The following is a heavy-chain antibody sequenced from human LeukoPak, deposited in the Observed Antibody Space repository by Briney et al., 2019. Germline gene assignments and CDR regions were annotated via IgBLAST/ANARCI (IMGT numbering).Heavy chain of an antibody. J-gene: IGHJ6*03. D-gene: IGHD3-16*01. CDR1: RFTFDDYG. CDR2: INWNGGST. V-gene: IGHV3-20*04. Sequence: GGSLRLSCAASRFTFDDYGMSWVRQAPGKGLEWVSGINWNGGSTGYADSVKGRFTISRDNAKNSLYLQMNSLRAEDTALYYCARAPTGLYYYYYMDVWGKGTTVTVSS. CDR3: ARAPTGLYYYYYMDV.